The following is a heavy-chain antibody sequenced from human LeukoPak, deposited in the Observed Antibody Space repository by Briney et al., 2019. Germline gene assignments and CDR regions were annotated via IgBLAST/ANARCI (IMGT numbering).Heavy chain of an antibody. J-gene: IGHJ4*02. Sequence: GGSLRLSCAASGFTFSSYWMSWVRQAPGKGLEWVANMNQDGSEKYYVDSVKGRFTISRDNAENSLYLQMNSLKAEDTGVYYCTRVTLDMTGMVVIITLDYWGQGTLVTVSS. D-gene: IGHD2-21*01. CDR2: MNQDGSEK. CDR3: TRVTLDMTGMVVIITLDY. V-gene: IGHV3-7*03. CDR1: GFTFSSYW.